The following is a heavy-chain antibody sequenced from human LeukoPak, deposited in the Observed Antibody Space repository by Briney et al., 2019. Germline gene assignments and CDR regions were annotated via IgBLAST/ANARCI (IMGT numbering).Heavy chain of an antibody. CDR2: ISSSSTYI. J-gene: IGHJ6*02. D-gene: IGHD6-19*01. CDR1: GFTFSSYS. CDR3: ARVTAIPQWLVRYYYYYGMDV. V-gene: IGHV3-21*01. Sequence: GGSLRLSCAASGFTFSSYSMNWVRQTPGKGLEWVSSISSSSTYIYYADSVKGRFTISRDNAKNSLYLQMNSLRAEDTAVYYCARVTAIPQWLVRYYYYYGMDVWGQGTTVTVSS.